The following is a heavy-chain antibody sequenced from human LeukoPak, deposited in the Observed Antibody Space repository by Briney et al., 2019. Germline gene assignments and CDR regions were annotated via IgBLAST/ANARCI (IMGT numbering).Heavy chain of an antibody. CDR2: VYYGRSP. Sequence: SETLSLTCTVSGDSISRSTYYWAWIRQPPGKGLEWIGSVYYGRSPYFNPSLESRATISVDASKNHFSLKMSSVTAADTAVYYCARSSGTGTFSYWGQGTLVTISS. J-gene: IGHJ4*02. CDR3: ARSSGTGTFSY. D-gene: IGHD6-25*01. V-gene: IGHV4-39*02. CDR1: GDSISRSTYY.